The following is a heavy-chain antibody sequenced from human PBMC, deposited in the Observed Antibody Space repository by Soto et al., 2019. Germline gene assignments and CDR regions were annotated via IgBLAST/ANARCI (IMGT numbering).Heavy chain of an antibody. J-gene: IGHJ6*02. D-gene: IGHD3-10*01. Sequence: PSETLSLTCAVYGGSFSGYYWSWIRQPPGKGLEWIGEINHSGSTNYNPSLKSRVTISVDTSKNQFSLKLSSVTAADTAVYYCARGQRGLLWSNRRDMDVWGQGTTVTVSS. CDR3: ARGQRGLLWSNRRDMDV. CDR2: INHSGST. CDR1: GGSFSGYY. V-gene: IGHV4-34*01.